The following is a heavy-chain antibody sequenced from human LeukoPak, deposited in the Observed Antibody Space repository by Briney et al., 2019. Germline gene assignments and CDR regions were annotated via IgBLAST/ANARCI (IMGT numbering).Heavy chain of an antibody. CDR1: GFTFDDYG. D-gene: IGHD3-22*01. CDR2: ISGSGVST. V-gene: IGHV3-23*01. CDR3: AKDRSYYDSSGYIYYFDY. Sequence: GGSLRLSCAASGFTFDDYGMSWVRQAPGKGLEWVSGISGSGVSTYYADSVKGRFTISRDNSKNTLYLQMNSLRAEDTAVYYCAKDRSYYDSSGYIYYFDYWGQGTLVTVSS. J-gene: IGHJ4*02.